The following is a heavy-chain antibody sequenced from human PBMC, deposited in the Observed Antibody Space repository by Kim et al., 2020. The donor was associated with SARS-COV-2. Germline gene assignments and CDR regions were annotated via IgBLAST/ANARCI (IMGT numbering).Heavy chain of an antibody. CDR3: AKDRWELRKLDAFDI. V-gene: IGHV3-30*18. Sequence: GGSLRLSCAASGFTFSSYGMHWVRQAPGKGLEWVAVISYDGSNKYYADSVKGRFTISRDNSKNTLYLQMNSLRAEDTAVYYCAKDRWELRKLDAFDIWGQGTMVTVSS. J-gene: IGHJ3*02. CDR2: ISYDGSNK. D-gene: IGHD1-26*01. CDR1: GFTFSSYG.